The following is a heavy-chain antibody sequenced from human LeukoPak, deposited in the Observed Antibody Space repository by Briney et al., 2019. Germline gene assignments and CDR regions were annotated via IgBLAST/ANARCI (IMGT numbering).Heavy chain of an antibody. CDR3: ARYGDYRWDAFDI. CDR1: GDSISSGGYY. CDR2: IYYSGST. V-gene: IGHV4-31*03. D-gene: IGHD4-17*01. Sequence: SQTLSLTCTVSGDSISSGGYYWSWIRQHPGRGLEWIGYIYYSGSTYYNPSLKSRVTISVNTSKNQFSLKLSSVTAADTAVYYCARYGDYRWDAFDIWGQGTMVTVSS. J-gene: IGHJ3*02.